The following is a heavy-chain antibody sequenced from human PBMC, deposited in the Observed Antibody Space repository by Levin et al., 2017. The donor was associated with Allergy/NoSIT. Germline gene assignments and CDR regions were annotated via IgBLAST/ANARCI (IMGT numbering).Heavy chain of an antibody. V-gene: IGHV4-59*01. J-gene: IGHJ4*02. CDR2: IYYSGSA. Sequence: SETLSLTCTVSGGSMNNYYWGWIRQPPGKGLEWIGYIYYSGSANYSPSHKSRVTISVDTAKKQFSLELSSVTAADTAVYYCARAGGFTYADFDYWGQGTPVTVSS. D-gene: IGHD5-18*01. CDR1: GGSMNNYY. CDR3: ARAGGFTYADFDY.